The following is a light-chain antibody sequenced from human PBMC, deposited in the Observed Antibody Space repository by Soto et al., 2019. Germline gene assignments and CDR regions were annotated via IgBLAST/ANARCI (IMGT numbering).Light chain of an antibody. CDR1: QSVGSN. V-gene: IGKV3-15*01. CDR2: GAS. Sequence: EIVMTQSPATLSVSPGERATLSCRASQSVGSNLAWYQQKPGQAPRLLIYGASTRATGIPVRFSGSGSGTEFTLTISSLQSEDFAVYYCHQNNNWWTFGQGTKVDIK. J-gene: IGKJ1*01. CDR3: HQNNNWWT.